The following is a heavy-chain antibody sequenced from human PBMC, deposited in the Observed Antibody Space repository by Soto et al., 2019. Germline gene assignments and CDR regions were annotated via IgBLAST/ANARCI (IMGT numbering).Heavy chain of an antibody. Sequence: EASVKVSCKASGYTFTSYDINWVRQATGQGLEWMGWMNPNSGNTGYAQKFQGRVTMTRNTSISTAYMELSSLRSEDTAVYYCARKRITMVRGVIFYYYYGMDVWGQGTTVTVSS. CDR1: GYTFTSYD. CDR3: ARKRITMVRGVIFYYYYGMDV. V-gene: IGHV1-8*01. D-gene: IGHD3-10*01. CDR2: MNPNSGNT. J-gene: IGHJ6*02.